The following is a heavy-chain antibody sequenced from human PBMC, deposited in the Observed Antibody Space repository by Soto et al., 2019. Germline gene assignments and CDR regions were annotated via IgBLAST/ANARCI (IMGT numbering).Heavy chain of an antibody. J-gene: IGHJ4*02. CDR2: IWYDGSNK. CDR3: AREYYATSGYYIDY. Sequence: GGSLRLSWAASGFTFSNFGIHWVRQAPGRGLEWVALIWYDGSNKYYADSVKGRFTISRDNSKNTLYLQMNSLRAEDTAVYYCAREYYATSGYYIDYWGQGTLVTVSS. V-gene: IGHV3-33*01. CDR1: GFTFSNFG. D-gene: IGHD3-22*01.